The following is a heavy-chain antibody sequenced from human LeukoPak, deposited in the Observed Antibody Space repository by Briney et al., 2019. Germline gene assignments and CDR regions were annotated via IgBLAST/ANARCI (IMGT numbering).Heavy chain of an antibody. J-gene: IGHJ4*02. CDR2: IYSGGST. V-gene: IGHV3-53*01. CDR1: GFTVSSNY. D-gene: IGHD1-1*01. CDR3: ARGPTTNDYFDY. Sequence: PGGSLKLSCAASGFTVSSNYMSWVRQAPGKGLEWVSVIYSGGSTYYADSVKGRFTISRDNSKNTLYLQMNSLRAEDTAVYYCARGPTTNDYFDYWGQGTLVTVSS.